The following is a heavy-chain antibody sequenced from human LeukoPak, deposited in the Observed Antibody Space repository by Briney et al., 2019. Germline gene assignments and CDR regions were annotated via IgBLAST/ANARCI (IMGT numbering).Heavy chain of an antibody. V-gene: IGHV3-23*01. CDR2: ISFSGDNS. J-gene: IGHJ3*01. D-gene: IGHD5-24*01. CDR1: GFTFNNYW. Sequence: GGSLRLSCAASGFTFNNYWMAWVRQAPGKGLEWVSLISFSGDNSYYADSVKGRFTISRDNSKNTLSLQMNSLRVEDTAIYYCAKDIQLSTWGLGTMVTVSS. CDR3: AKDIQLST.